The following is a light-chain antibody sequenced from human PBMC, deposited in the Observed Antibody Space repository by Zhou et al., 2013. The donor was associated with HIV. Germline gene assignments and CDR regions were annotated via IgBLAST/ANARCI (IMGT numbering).Light chain of an antibody. V-gene: IGLV1-51*01. CDR3: GTWDNNLNAAV. CDR1: SSNIGNNG. Sequence: QSVLTQPPSVSAAPGQSVSISCSGNSSNIGNNGVSWYQQFPGTAPKLLIYDNIKRPSGILGRFSGSKSGTSATLSVTGLQAGDEAQYYCGTWDNNLNAAVFGSGTQVSAL. J-gene: IGLJ1*01. CDR2: DNI.